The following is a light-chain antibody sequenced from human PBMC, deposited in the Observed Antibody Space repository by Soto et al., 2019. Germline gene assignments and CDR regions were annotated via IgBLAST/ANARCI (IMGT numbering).Light chain of an antibody. J-gene: IGKJ2*01. CDR2: CAS. V-gene: IGKV3-15*01. CDR3: QQCNDWPHT. Sequence: EIVMTQSPATLSVSPGERATLSCRASQSVSSNLAWYQQKPGQAPRLLIYCASTRATGIPARFSGRGSGTEFTLTISSLQSEDCAVYYCQQCNDWPHTFGQGTKLEIK. CDR1: QSVSSN.